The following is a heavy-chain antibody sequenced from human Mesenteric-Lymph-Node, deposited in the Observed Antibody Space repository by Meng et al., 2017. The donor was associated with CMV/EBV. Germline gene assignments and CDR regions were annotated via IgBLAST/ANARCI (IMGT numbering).Heavy chain of an antibody. CDR3: SRGDYHFDD. J-gene: IGHJ4*02. D-gene: IGHD4-11*01. CDR1: GFSFDTSE. CDR2: ISGGSTI. V-gene: IGHV3-48*03. Sequence: GGSLRLSCAASGFSFDTSEMNWVRQSPGKGLEWLSYISGGSTIYYAGSVKGRFTVSRDNARNSLYLQMNSLRAEDTAVYYCSRGDYHFDDWGQGNLVTVSS.